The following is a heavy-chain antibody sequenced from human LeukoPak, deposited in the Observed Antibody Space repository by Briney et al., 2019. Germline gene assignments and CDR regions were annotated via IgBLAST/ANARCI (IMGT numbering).Heavy chain of an antibody. J-gene: IGHJ5*02. V-gene: IGHV3-23*01. CDR3: AKVRDLDTVLGRFDN. D-gene: IGHD5-18*01. CDR1: GFTFSSYA. CDR2: ISGNGGRT. Sequence: PGGSLRLSCAASGFTFSSYAMSWVRQAPGKGLEWVSFISGNGGRTYYADSVKGRFTISRDNSKNTLYLQMNSLRAEDTAVYYCAKVRDLDTVLGRFDNWGQGTLVTVSS.